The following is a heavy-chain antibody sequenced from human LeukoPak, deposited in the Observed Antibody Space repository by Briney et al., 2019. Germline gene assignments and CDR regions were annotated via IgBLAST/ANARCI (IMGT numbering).Heavy chain of an antibody. D-gene: IGHD3-22*01. CDR1: GGSISSRSYY. V-gene: IGHV4-39*07. CDR2: IYYSGST. J-gene: IGHJ4*02. CDR3: ARVVVIPYYFDY. Sequence: PSETLSLTCTVSGGSISSRSYYWGWIRQPPGKGLEWIGSIYYSGSTYYNPSLKSRVTISVDTSKNQFSLKLSSVTAADTAVYYCARVVVIPYYFDYWGQGTLVTVSS.